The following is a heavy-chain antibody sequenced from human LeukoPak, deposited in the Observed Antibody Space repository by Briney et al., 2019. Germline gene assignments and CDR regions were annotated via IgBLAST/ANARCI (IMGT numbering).Heavy chain of an antibody. CDR3: ARGGGLRLGELSFDP. D-gene: IGHD3-16*01. CDR1: GGSISSYY. J-gene: IGHJ6*02. Sequence: SETLSLTCTVSGGSISSYYWSWIRQPPGEGLEWIGYIYYSGSTNYNPSLKSRVAISVDTSKNQFSLKLSSVTAADTAVYYCARGGGLRLGELSFDPWGQGTTVTVSS. CDR2: IYYSGST. V-gene: IGHV4-59*01.